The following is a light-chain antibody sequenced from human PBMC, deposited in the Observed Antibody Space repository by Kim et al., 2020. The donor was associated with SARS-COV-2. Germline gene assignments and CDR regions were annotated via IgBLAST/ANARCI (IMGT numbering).Light chain of an antibody. CDR3: NSRGSNDNVL. V-gene: IGLV3-19*01. J-gene: IGLJ2*01. CDR1: RLRSYY. CDR2: GKN. Sequence: SSELTQDPAVSVALGQTVRITCQGDRLRSYYATWYQQKPGQAPIVVIYGKNNRPSGIPDRFSGSSSGDTASLTITGTQAGDEADYYCNSRGSNDNVLFGGGTKLTVL.